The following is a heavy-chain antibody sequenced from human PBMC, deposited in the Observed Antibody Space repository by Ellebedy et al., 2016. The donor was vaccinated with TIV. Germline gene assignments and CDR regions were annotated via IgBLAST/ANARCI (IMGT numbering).Heavy chain of an antibody. CDR3: ARDRYSSPSEVYFDY. CDR2: ISSSSSYI. D-gene: IGHD6-13*01. CDR1: GFTFSSYS. J-gene: IGHJ4*02. Sequence: GESLKISCAASGFTFSSYSMKWVRQAPGKGLEWVSSISSSSSYIYYADSEKGRFTISRDNAKNSLYLQMNSLRAEDTAVYYCARDRYSSPSEVYFDYWGQGTLVTVSS. V-gene: IGHV3-21*01.